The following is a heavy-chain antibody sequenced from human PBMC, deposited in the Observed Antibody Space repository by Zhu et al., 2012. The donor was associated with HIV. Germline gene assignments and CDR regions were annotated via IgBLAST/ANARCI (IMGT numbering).Heavy chain of an antibody. CDR1: GFTFSSYG. D-gene: IGHD3-3*01. Sequence: EVQLLESGGGLVQPGGSLRLSCAASGFTFSSYGMSWVRQAPGKGLEWVSGISDTGGSTYYADSVKGWFTISRDNSKNTLYLQMNSLRAEDMAVYYCAKDRITISAFDIWGQGTMVSVS. V-gene: IGHV3-23*01. CDR2: ISDTGGST. J-gene: IGHJ3*02. CDR3: AKDRITISAFDI.